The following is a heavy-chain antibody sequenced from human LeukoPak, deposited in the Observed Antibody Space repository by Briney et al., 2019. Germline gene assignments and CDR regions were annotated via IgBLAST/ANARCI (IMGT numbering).Heavy chain of an antibody. CDR3: ARVSGAAIGIFDY. CDR1: GGSISSSYYY. J-gene: IGHJ4*02. V-gene: IGHV4-39*01. CDR2: IYYSGST. Sequence: SETLSLTCTVSGGSISSSYYYWGWIRQPPGKGLEWIGSIYYSGSTYYNPSLKSRVTISVDTSKNQFSLKLRSVTAADTAVYYCARVSGAAIGIFDYWGQGTLVTASS. D-gene: IGHD1-26*01.